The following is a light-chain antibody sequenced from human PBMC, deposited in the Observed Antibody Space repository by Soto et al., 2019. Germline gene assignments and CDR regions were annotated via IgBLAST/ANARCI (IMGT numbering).Light chain of an antibody. CDR1: QDISSY. CDR3: QQVHDYPIS. Sequence: DIQLTQSPSFLSASVGDRVTVTCRSSQDISSYLAWYQQKPGKAPKILIYGASTLQSGVPPRFGGSGSGKACTLTISSLQPEDFASYFCQQVHDYPISFGGGTKVEIK. CDR2: GAS. J-gene: IGKJ4*01. V-gene: IGKV1-9*01.